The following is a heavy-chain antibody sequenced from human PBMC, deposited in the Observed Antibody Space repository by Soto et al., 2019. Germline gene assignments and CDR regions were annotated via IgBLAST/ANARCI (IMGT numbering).Heavy chain of an antibody. CDR2: ISYDGSSE. CDR3: AKDKYSSSYYYYYYSGMDV. J-gene: IGHJ6*02. CDR1: GFTFSNYG. Sequence: QVQLVESGGGVVQPGRSPRLSCAASGFTFSNYGMHWVRQAPGKGLEWVAVISYDGSSEYYADSVKGRFTISRDNSNNTLYLQMNSLRAEDTAVFYCAKDKYSSSYYYYYYSGMDVWGHGTTVTVSS. V-gene: IGHV3-30*18. D-gene: IGHD6-6*01.